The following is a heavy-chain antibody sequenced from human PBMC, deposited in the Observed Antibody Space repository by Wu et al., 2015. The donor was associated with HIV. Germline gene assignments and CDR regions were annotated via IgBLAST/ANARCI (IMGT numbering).Heavy chain of an antibody. V-gene: IGHV4-34*01. Sequence: QVQLQQWGAGLLKPSETLSLTCAVYGGSFSGYYWSWIRQPPGKGLEWIGEINHSGSTNYNPSLKSRVTISVDTSKNQFSLKLSSVTAADTAVYYCARGRIAAAGTASAWFDPWGQGTLVTVSS. CDR3: ARGRIAAAGTASAWFDP. D-gene: IGHD6-13*01. CDR1: GGSFSGYY. CDR2: INHSGST. J-gene: IGHJ5*02.